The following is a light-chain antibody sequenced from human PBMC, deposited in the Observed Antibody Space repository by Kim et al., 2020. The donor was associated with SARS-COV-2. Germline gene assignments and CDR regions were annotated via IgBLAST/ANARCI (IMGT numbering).Light chain of an antibody. CDR3: CSYAGSGTFV. CDR1: SSDIGIYNL. J-gene: IGLJ1*01. CDR2: EGS. Sequence: QSALTQPASVSGSPGQSITISCTGTSSDIGIYNLVSWYQHHPGKAPKLMIYEGSKRPSGVSNRFSGSKSGNTASLTISGLQAEDEAEYYCCSYAGSGTFVFGTGTKVTVL. V-gene: IGLV2-23*01.